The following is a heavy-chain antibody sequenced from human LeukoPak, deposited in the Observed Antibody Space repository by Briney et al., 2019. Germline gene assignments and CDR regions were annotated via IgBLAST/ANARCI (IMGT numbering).Heavy chain of an antibody. CDR2: MNPNSGNT. V-gene: IGHV1-8*01. J-gene: IGHJ5*02. CDR3: ARADNXNCQAPPDP. CDR1: GYTFTSYD. D-gene: IGHD1-7*01. Sequence: ASVKVSCKASGYTFTSYDINWVRQVTGQGLEWMGWMNPNSGNTGYAQKFQGRVTMTRNTSISTAYMELSSLRSEDTAVYYCARADNXNCQAPPDPWGQGTLVTVSX.